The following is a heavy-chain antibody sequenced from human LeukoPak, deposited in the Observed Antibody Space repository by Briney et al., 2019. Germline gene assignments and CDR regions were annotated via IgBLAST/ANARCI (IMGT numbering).Heavy chain of an antibody. D-gene: IGHD5-24*01. V-gene: IGHV1-2*02. CDR1: GYTFTDYY. Sequence: GAPVKVSCKASGYTFTDYYVRWVRQAPGQGLEWMGWINPNSGGTHYAQKFQGRVTMTRDTSISTAYMELSSLRSDDTAVYYCARDSGVGYNPVDYWGQGTLITVSS. CDR2: INPNSGGT. CDR3: ARDSGVGYNPVDY. J-gene: IGHJ4*02.